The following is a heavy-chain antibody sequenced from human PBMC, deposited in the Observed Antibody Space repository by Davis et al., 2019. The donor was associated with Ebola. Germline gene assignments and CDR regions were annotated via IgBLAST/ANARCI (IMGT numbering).Heavy chain of an antibody. D-gene: IGHD1-7*01. J-gene: IGHJ6*03. V-gene: IGHV3-48*03. CDR3: ARDVKLELRYYYYYYMDV. Sequence: YMKGRFTISRDNAKNSLYLQMNSLRAEDTAVYYCARDVKLELRYYYYYYMDVWGKGTTVTVSS.